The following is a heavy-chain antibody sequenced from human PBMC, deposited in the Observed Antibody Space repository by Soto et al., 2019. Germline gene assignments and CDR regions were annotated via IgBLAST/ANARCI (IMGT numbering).Heavy chain of an antibody. J-gene: IGHJ3*02. V-gene: IGHV1-18*01. CDR3: AIDYYYDSKRAFDI. Sequence: ASVKVSCKASGYTFTSYGISWVRQAPGQGLEWMGWISAYNGNTNYAQKLQGRVTMTTDTSTSTAYMELRSLRSDDTAVYYCAIDYYYDSKRAFDIWGKGTMVPVPS. CDR2: ISAYNGNT. D-gene: IGHD3-22*01. CDR1: GYTFTSYG.